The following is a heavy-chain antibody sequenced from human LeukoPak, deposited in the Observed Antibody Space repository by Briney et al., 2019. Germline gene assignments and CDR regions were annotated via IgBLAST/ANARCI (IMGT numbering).Heavy chain of an antibody. CDR1: GGSISSGDYY. Sequence: RTSETLSLTCTVSGGSISSGDYYWSWIRQPPGKGLEWIGYIYYSGSTYYNPSLKSRVTISVDTSKNQFSLKLSSVTAADTAVYYCARGYGDYEGYAFDIWAKGQWSPSLQ. J-gene: IGHJ3*02. V-gene: IGHV4-30-4*01. D-gene: IGHD4-17*01. CDR3: ARGYGDYEGYAFDI. CDR2: IYYSGST.